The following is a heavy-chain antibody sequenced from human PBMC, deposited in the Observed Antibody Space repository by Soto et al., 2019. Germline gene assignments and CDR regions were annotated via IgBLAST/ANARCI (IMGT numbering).Heavy chain of an antibody. Sequence: EVQLLESGGGLVEPGGSRRLSCAASGFTFSSYTMSWVRQAPGKGLEWVSTIRGSGSSTYSADSVKGRFTISRDNSKNTLYLKMNSLRVDDTAIYYCAKAWRIDYLGQGTLVTVS. J-gene: IGHJ4*02. CDR3: AKAWRIDY. D-gene: IGHD3-3*01. V-gene: IGHV3-23*01. CDR1: GFTFSSYT. CDR2: IRGSGSST.